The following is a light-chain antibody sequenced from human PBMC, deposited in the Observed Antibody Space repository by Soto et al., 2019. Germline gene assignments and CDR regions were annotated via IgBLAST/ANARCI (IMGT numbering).Light chain of an antibody. V-gene: IGKV1-39*01. Sequence: DIQMTQSPSSLSASVGDRVTITCRASQSISSYLNWYQQKPGKAPKLLIYAASSLQCGVPSRFSGGGSGTDFTLTISSLQPEDFATYYCQQSYSTPRTFGQGTKLEIK. CDR2: AAS. CDR1: QSISSY. CDR3: QQSYSTPRT. J-gene: IGKJ2*02.